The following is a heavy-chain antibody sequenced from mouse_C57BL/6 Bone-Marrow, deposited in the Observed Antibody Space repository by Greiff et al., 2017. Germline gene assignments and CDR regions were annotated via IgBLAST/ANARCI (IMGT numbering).Heavy chain of an antibody. CDR3: ARRNYYGSSSWFAY. Sequence: EVQLQQSGPELVKPGASVKIPCKASGYTFTDYNMDWVKQSHGKSLEWIGDINPNNGGTIYNQKFKGKATLTVDKSSSTAYMELRSLTSADTAVYYCARRNYYGSSSWFAYWGQGTLVTVSA. J-gene: IGHJ3*01. CDR1: GYTFTDYN. D-gene: IGHD1-1*01. CDR2: INPNNGGT. V-gene: IGHV1-18*01.